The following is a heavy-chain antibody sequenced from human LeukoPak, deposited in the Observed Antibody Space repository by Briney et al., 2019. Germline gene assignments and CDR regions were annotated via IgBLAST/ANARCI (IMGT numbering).Heavy chain of an antibody. Sequence: SETLSLTCTVSGDSISSSYWSWIRQPPGKTLEWIGYIYYTGTTNYNPSLKSRVTMSIDTSKNQFSLNLNSVTAAVTAVYYCARGFYDSSGYSNCFDPWGQGTLVTVSS. J-gene: IGHJ5*02. CDR1: GDSISSSY. CDR2: IYYTGTT. CDR3: ARGFYDSSGYSNCFDP. V-gene: IGHV4-59*01. D-gene: IGHD3-22*01.